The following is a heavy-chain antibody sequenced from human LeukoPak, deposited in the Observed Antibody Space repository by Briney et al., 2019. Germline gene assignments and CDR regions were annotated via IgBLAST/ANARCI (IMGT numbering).Heavy chain of an antibody. J-gene: IGHJ6*03. V-gene: IGHV4-4*07. CDR2: IYTSGST. Sequence: SETLSLTCTVSGGSISSYYWSWIRQPAGKGLEWIGRIYTSGSTNYSPSLKSRVTMSVDTSKNQFSLKLSSVTAADTAVYYCARGLRGYSGYDEEYYYYYMDVWGKGTTVTISS. D-gene: IGHD5-12*01. CDR3: ARGLRGYSGYDEEYYYYYMDV. CDR1: GGSISSYY.